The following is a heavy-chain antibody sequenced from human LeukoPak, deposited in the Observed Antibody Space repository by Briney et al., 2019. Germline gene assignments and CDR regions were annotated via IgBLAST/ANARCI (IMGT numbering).Heavy chain of an antibody. CDR1: GGTFSSYA. D-gene: IGHD6-13*01. Sequence: SVKVSCKASGGTFSSYAISWVRQAPGQGLEWMGGIIPIFGTANYAQKFQGRVTITTDESTSTAYMELSSLRSEDTAVYYCARDRVNLDIAAAGNDYWGQGTLVTVSS. V-gene: IGHV1-69*05. J-gene: IGHJ4*02. CDR3: ARDRVNLDIAAAGNDY. CDR2: IIPIFGTA.